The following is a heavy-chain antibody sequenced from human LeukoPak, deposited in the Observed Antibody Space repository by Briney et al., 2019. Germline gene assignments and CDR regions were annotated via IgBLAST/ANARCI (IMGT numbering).Heavy chain of an antibody. CDR3: AKDIGYSSGWYGIGDY. J-gene: IGHJ4*02. CDR1: GFTFSSYG. Sequence: GRSLRLSCAASGFTFSSYGMHWVRQAPGKGLEWVAVISYDGSNKYYADSVKGRFTISRDNSKNTLYLQMNSLRAEDTAVYYCAKDIGYSSGWYGIGDYWGQGTLVTVSS. D-gene: IGHD6-19*01. V-gene: IGHV3-30*18. CDR2: ISYDGSNK.